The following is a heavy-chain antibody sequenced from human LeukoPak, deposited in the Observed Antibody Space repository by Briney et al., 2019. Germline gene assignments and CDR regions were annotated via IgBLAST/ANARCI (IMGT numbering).Heavy chain of an antibody. CDR2: IKVDGSEK. CDR1: GFRFSGYL. CDR3: ARGVSYDSFDY. Sequence: GGSLRLSCAASGFRFSGYLMTWVRQAPGKGLEWVANIKVDGSEKYYVDSVKGRFIIFRDNVKNSLFLQMNSLRVEDTAVYYCARGVSYDSFDYWGQGTLVTVSS. J-gene: IGHJ4*02. D-gene: IGHD3-16*01. V-gene: IGHV3-7*04.